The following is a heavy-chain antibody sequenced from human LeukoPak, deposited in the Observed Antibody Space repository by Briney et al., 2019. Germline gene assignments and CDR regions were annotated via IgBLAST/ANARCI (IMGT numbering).Heavy chain of an antibody. J-gene: IGHJ4*02. CDR3: ARRKGTSWSFDY. CDR1: GFTFSSYW. CDR2: IYSGGIT. Sequence: GGSLRLSCAGSGFTFSSYWMHWVRQAPGKGLEWVSVIYSGGITYYADSVKGRFTISRDNSNNTLHLQMHSLRAEDTAMYYCARRKGTSWSFDYWGQGTLVTVSS. D-gene: IGHD6-13*01. V-gene: IGHV3-66*01.